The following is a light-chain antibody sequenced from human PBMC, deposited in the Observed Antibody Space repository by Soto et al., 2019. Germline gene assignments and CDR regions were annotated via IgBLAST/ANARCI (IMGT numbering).Light chain of an antibody. CDR2: EVE. V-gene: IGLV2-14*01. J-gene: IGLJ1*01. Sequence: VLTQPASVSGSPGQSITISCTGSGRDIGAYNYVSWYQQHPGKAPKLIIYEVENRPSGVSNRFSASKSAFTASLTISGLQAEDEADYYCSSYTTSYCYVFGPGTKVTVL. CDR1: GRDIGAYNY. CDR3: SSYTTSYCYV.